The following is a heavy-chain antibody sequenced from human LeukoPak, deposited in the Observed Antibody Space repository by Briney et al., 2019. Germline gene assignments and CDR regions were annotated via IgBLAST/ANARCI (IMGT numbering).Heavy chain of an antibody. Sequence: GRSLRLSCAASGFTFSSYAMHWVRQAPGKGLEWVAVISYDGSNKYYADSVKGRFTISRDNSKNTLYLQMNRLRAEDTAVYYCARDSSYYYDSSGHFDYWGQGTLVTVSS. D-gene: IGHD3-22*01. CDR1: GFTFSSYA. V-gene: IGHV3-30*01. J-gene: IGHJ4*02. CDR3: ARDSSYYYDSSGHFDY. CDR2: ISYDGSNK.